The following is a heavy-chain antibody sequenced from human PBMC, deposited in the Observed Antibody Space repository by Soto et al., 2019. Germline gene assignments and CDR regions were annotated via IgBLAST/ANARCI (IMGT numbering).Heavy chain of an antibody. Sequence: SETLSLTCTVSGGSISSSSYFWGWIRQPPGKGLEWIGSIYYSGSTYYNPSLKSRVTVSVDTSKNQFSLKLSSVTAADTAVYYCARGYGRNFDYWGQGTLVTVSS. V-gene: IGHV4-39*01. CDR3: ARGYGRNFDY. CDR2: IYYSGST. J-gene: IGHJ4*02. CDR1: GGSISSSSYF. D-gene: IGHD5-18*01.